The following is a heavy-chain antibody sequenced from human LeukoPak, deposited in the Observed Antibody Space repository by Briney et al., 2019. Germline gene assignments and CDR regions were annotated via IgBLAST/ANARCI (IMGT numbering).Heavy chain of an antibody. V-gene: IGHV3-74*01. Sequence: GGSLRLSCAASGFTFSSYWMHWVRQAPGKGLVWVSRINSDGSSTSYADSVKGRFTISRDDAKNTLYLQMNSLRAEDTAVYYCAREQWLGNCDYWGQGTLVTVSS. D-gene: IGHD6-19*01. CDR2: INSDGSST. CDR1: GFTFSSYW. CDR3: AREQWLGNCDY. J-gene: IGHJ4*02.